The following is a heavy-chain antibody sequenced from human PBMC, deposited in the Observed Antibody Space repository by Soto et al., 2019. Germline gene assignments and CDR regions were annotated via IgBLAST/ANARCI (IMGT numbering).Heavy chain of an antibody. D-gene: IGHD1-26*01. J-gene: IGHJ4*02. V-gene: IGHV1-2*02. CDR3: GRGRSGQIVVFY. CDR2: IGPETGAT. CDR1: GYTFTGHY. Sequence: VKFSCKASGYTFTGHYIHWVRQAPEQGPEWMGEIGPETGATRYAQKFQGRVTMTRDMSITTVYMELNNLSPDDTAVYYCGRGRSGQIVVFYWGQGTPVTVSS.